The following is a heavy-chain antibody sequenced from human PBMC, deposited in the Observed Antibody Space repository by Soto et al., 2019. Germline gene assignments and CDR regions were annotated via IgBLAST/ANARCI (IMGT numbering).Heavy chain of an antibody. V-gene: IGHV4-39*01. CDR1: GDSISRSNYY. Sequence: QLQVQESGPGLVKPSETLSLRCTVSGDSISRSNYYWGWIRQPPGKGLEWMGSMFYTGGTYHNPSLESRVTLSVDTSKNQFSLNLSSVTAADTAVYYCARLYCSSTSCLPWDAFDVWGQGAMVTVSS. CDR2: MFYTGGT. J-gene: IGHJ3*01. D-gene: IGHD2-2*01. CDR3: ARLYCSSTSCLPWDAFDV.